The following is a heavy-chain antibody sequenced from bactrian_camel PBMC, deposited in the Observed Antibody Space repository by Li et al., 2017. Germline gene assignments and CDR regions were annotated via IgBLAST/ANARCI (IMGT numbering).Heavy chain of an antibody. V-gene: IGHV3S55*01. Sequence: HVQLVESGGGAVQTGGSLRLTCTAVGLTFEGGNQGWYRETPGNEFELVSSIAPDGSRWYADSVKGRFTISKDNAKNTLYLQMNSLKPEDTAVYYCAADGPTYDCYKGSWCYNYWGQGTQVTVS. CDR1: GLTFEGGN. D-gene: IGHD3*01. CDR3: AADGPTYDCYKGSWCYNY. J-gene: IGHJ4*01. CDR2: IAPDGSR.